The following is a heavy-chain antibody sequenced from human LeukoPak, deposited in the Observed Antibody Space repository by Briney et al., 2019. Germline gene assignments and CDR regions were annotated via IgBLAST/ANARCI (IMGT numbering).Heavy chain of an antibody. Sequence: PGGSLRLSCAASGFTFSSFGMHWVRQAPGKGLEWVAFIRYDGSNKYYADSVKGRFTISRDNSKNTLYLQMNSLRAEDTAVYYCASGLDYYYYYMDVWGKGTTVTVSS. V-gene: IGHV3-30*02. CDR3: ASGLDYYYYYMDV. J-gene: IGHJ6*03. CDR2: IRYDGSNK. D-gene: IGHD6-25*01. CDR1: GFTFSSFG.